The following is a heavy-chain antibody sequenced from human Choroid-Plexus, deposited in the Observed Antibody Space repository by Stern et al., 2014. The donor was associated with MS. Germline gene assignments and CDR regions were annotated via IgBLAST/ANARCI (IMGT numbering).Heavy chain of an antibody. CDR3: AKWPHHIAVAGTRYFQH. CDR1: GFSFSTYA. D-gene: IGHD6-19*01. V-gene: IGHV3-23*04. J-gene: IGHJ1*01. CDR2: ISGRGGPT. Sequence: EVQLVESGGGLVQPGGSLRLSWAASGFSFSTYAMSWVRQTPGKGLQWVSAISGRGGPTYYADAVKDRFTISRDNSKNTLYLQMDSLRADDTGVYYCAKWPHHIAVAGTRYFQHWGQGTLVTVSS.